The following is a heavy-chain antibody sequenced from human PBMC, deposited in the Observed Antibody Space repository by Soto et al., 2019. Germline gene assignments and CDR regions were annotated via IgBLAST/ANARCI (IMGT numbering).Heavy chain of an antibody. V-gene: IGHV4-59*08. J-gene: IGHJ4*02. CDR3: ARLGGYFQALDS. CDR2: IYFAGTT. D-gene: IGHD3-22*01. Sequence: QVQLQESGPGLVRPSETLSLTCTVSGGSITPYYWRWIRQPPGKGLEWIGYIYFAGTTTYHPSLQSPVAISVDTSENQFSLTLTSVTAADTAVYYCARLGGYFQALDSWGQGTLVTVSS. CDR1: GGSITPYY.